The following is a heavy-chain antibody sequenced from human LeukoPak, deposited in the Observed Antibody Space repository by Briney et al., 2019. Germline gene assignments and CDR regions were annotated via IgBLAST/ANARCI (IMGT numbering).Heavy chain of an antibody. J-gene: IGHJ3*02. Sequence: PRGSLRLSCAASGFTFDDYGMSWVRQAPGKGLEWVSGINWNGGSTGYADSVKGRFTISRDNAKNSLYLQMNSLRAEDTALYYCARDQVGATVDAFDIWGQGTMVTVSS. CDR1: GFTFDDYG. CDR3: ARDQVGATVDAFDI. V-gene: IGHV3-20*04. CDR2: INWNGGST. D-gene: IGHD1-26*01.